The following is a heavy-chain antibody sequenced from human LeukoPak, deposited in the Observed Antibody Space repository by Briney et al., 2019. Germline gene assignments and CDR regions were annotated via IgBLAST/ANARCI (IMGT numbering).Heavy chain of an antibody. D-gene: IGHD6-13*01. Sequence: ASVKVSCKASGYTFTSYAMNWVRQAPGQGLEWMGWINTNTGNPTYAQGFTGRFVFSLDTSVSTAYLQISSLKAEDTAVYYCARLDDSVYYFSSSWYVGKDQTFDYWGQGTLVTVSS. J-gene: IGHJ4*02. CDR1: GYTFTSYA. V-gene: IGHV7-4-1*02. CDR3: ARLDDSVYYFSSSWYVGKDQTFDY. CDR2: INTNTGNP.